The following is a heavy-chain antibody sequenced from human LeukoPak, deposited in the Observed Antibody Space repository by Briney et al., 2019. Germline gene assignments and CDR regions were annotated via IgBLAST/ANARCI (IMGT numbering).Heavy chain of an antibody. J-gene: IGHJ4*02. CDR3: ATVAISKSFSN. CDR1: GFTFSSYA. D-gene: IGHD2-21*01. Sequence: PGGSLRLSCAASGFTFSSYAMSWVRQAPGKGLEWVSAISGSGGSTYYTDSVRGRFTISKDTSKNTLYLQMNSLRVEDTAVYYCATVAISKSFSNWGQGALVIVSS. CDR2: ISGSGGST. V-gene: IGHV3-23*01.